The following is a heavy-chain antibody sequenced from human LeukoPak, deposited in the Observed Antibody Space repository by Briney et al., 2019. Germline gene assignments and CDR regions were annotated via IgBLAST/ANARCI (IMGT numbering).Heavy chain of an antibody. CDR3: ARGRWKGSGYVPSDRQRRNWFDP. D-gene: IGHD5-12*01. CDR1: GGTFSSYA. V-gene: IGHV1-69*01. J-gene: IGHJ5*02. CDR2: IIPIFGTA. Sequence: SVKVSCKASGGTFSSYAISWVRQAPGQGLEWMGGIIPIFGTANYAQKFQGRVTITADESTSTAYMELSNLRSEDTAVYYCARGRWKGSGYVPSDRQRRNWFDPWGQGTLVTVSS.